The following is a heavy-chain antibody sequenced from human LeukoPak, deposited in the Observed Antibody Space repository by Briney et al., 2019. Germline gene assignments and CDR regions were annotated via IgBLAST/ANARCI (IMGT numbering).Heavy chain of an antibody. CDR1: GFTFSSSE. Sequence: GGSLRLSCAASGFTFSSSEMTWVRQAPGKGLEWLSYIHSTGSPIYYADSVKGRFTISRDNAKNSLYLQMNSLRAEDTAVYHCARRVGGWGQGTLVTVSS. J-gene: IGHJ4*02. D-gene: IGHD3-10*01. CDR3: ARRVGG. CDR2: IHSTGSPI. V-gene: IGHV3-48*03.